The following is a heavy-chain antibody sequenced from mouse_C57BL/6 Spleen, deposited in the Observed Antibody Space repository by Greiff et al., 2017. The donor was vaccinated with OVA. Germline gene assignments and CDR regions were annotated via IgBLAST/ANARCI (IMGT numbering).Heavy chain of an antibody. CDR1: GYTFTSYW. J-gene: IGHJ1*03. Sequence: QVQLQQPGAELVKPGASVKVSCKASGYTFTSYWMHWVTQRPGQGLEWIGRIHPSDSDTNYNQKFKGKATFTVDKSYSTAYMQLSRLTSEDSAVYYCAIEILYGRYFDVWGTGTTVTVSS. D-gene: IGHD1-2*01. V-gene: IGHV1-74*01. CDR2: IHPSDSDT. CDR3: AIEILYGRYFDV.